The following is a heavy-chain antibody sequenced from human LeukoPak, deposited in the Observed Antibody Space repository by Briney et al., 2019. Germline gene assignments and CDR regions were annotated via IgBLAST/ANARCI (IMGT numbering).Heavy chain of an antibody. CDR3: ARGGYYGSGSSYYFDY. D-gene: IGHD3-10*01. CDR2: INHSVST. Sequence: PETLSLTCAVSGGSFSGYYWSWIRQPPGKGLGWIGEINHSVSTNYNPSLKSRVTVAVDTSKNQFSLKLSSVTAADTAVYYCARGGYYGSGSSYYFDYWGQGTLVTVSS. V-gene: IGHV4-34*01. J-gene: IGHJ4*02. CDR1: GGSFSGYY.